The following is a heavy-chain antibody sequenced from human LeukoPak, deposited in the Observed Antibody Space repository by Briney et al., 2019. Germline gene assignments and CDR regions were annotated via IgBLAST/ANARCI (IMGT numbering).Heavy chain of an antibody. Sequence: SGTLSLTCAVSGGSISSSNWWSWVRQPPGKGLEWIGYIYYSGSTNYNPSLKSRVTISVDTSKNQFSLKLSSVTAADTAVYYCAGTPNWFDPWGQGTLVTVSS. CDR2: IYYSGST. J-gene: IGHJ5*02. D-gene: IGHD2-15*01. CDR1: GGSISSSNW. CDR3: AGTPNWFDP. V-gene: IGHV4-4*02.